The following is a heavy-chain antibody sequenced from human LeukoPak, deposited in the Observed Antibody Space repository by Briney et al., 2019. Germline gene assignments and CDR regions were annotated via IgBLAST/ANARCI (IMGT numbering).Heavy chain of an antibody. V-gene: IGHV4-4*07. CDR2: IYTSGST. CDR3: TRDTGTTGEVRFDP. J-gene: IGHJ5*02. CDR1: GNSFGNYY. Sequence: SETLSLTCTVSGNSFGNYYWSWIRQPAGKGLEWIGRIYTSGSTTYNPSLKSRVTMSVDTSKNQFSLKLSSVTAADTAVYYCTRDTGTTGEVRFDPWGQGTLVTVSS. D-gene: IGHD4-17*01.